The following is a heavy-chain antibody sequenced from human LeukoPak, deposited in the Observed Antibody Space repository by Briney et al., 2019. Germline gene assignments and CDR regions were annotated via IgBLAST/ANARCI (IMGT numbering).Heavy chain of an antibody. CDR1: GFTFSSYW. CDR3: GRFTRSGDSVY. D-gene: IGHD7-27*01. CDR2: IKQDGSEK. Sequence: GGSLRLSCAASGFTFSSYWMSWVRQAPGKGLEWVANIKQDGSEKQYVDSVKGRFAISRDNAENSLCLQMNSLKAEDTAVYYCGRFTRSGDSVYWGQGTLVTVSS. J-gene: IGHJ4*02. V-gene: IGHV3-7*04.